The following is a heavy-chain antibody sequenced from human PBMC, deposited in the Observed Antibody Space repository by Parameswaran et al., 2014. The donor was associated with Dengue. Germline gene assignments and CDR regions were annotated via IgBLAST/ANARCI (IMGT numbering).Heavy chain of an antibody. D-gene: IGHD6-19*01. CDR2: INPSGGST. V-gene: IGHV1-46*01. J-gene: IGHJ4*02. Sequence: WVRQAPGQGLEWMGIINPSGGSTSYAQKFQGRVTMTRDTSTSTVYMELSSLRSEDTAVYYRAREGAVAGTAGPRLDYWGQGTLVTVSS. CDR3: AREGAVAGTAGPRLDY.